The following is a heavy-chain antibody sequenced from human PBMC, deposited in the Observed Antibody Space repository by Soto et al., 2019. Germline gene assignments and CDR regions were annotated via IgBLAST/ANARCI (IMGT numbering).Heavy chain of an antibody. J-gene: IGHJ3*02. CDR1: GYTFTSYG. CDR3: ANSKGYCSGGSCYFDI. CDR2: ISAYNGNT. Sequence: VKVSCKASGYTFTSYGISWVRQAPGQGLEWMGWISAYNGNTNYAQKLQGRVTMTTDTSTSTAYMELRSLRSDDTAVYYCANSKGYCSGGSCYFDIWGQGTMVTVSS. V-gene: IGHV1-18*01. D-gene: IGHD2-15*01.